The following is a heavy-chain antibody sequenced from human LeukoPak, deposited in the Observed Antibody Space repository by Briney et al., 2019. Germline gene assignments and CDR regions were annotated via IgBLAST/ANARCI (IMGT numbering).Heavy chain of an antibody. CDR2: IRYDESNH. V-gene: IGHV3-30*02. Sequence: GGSLRLSCAASGITLSNYGMHWARQAPGEGLEWVAFIRYDESNHYYADSVKGRFTISRDKSKKTLHLQMNSLTADDTAVYYCAKDWLAHCSGATCSVDYWGQGTLVMVSS. CDR1: GITLSNYG. CDR3: AKDWLAHCSGATCSVDY. D-gene: IGHD2-15*01. J-gene: IGHJ4*02.